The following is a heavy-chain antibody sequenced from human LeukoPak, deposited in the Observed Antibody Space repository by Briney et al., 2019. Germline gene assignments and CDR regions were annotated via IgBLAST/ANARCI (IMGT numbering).Heavy chain of an antibody. V-gene: IGHV1-2*02. Sequence: ASVKVSCKASGYTFTGYYMHWVRQAPGQGLEWMGWINPNSGGTNYAQKFQGRVTMTRDTSISTAYMELSRLRSDDTAVYYCAGYYYGSGSENDYWGQGTLVTVSS. D-gene: IGHD3-10*01. CDR2: INPNSGGT. CDR3: AGYYYGSGSENDY. J-gene: IGHJ4*02. CDR1: GYTFTGYY.